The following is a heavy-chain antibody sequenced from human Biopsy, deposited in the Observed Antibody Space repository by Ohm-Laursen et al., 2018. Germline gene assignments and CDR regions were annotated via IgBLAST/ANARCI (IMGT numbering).Heavy chain of an antibody. J-gene: IGHJ2*01. Sequence: SDTLSLTCPVSGGSVSSNVAYWAWIRQPPGKGLESIGSIFYSGITYYNPSLQSRVTMSVDTSMNPLSLRLPSVTAADTAVYYCARHAPSYSGSYWRYFDLWGRGTLVTVSS. V-gene: IGHV4-39*01. CDR2: IFYSGIT. CDR3: ARHAPSYSGSYWRYFDL. D-gene: IGHD1-26*01. CDR1: GGSVSSNVAY.